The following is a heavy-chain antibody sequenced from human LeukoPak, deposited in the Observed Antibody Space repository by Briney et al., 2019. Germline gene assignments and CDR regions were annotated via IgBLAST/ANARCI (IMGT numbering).Heavy chain of an antibody. CDR2: IYYSGST. V-gene: IGHV4-59*08. CDR1: GGSISSYY. D-gene: IGHD1-26*01. CDR3: ARLFRSGGSYLDY. Sequence: SETLSLTCTVSGGSISSYYWSWIRQPPGKGLEWIGYIYYSGSTNYNPSLKSRVTMSVDTSKNQFSLKLSSVTATDTAVYYCARLFRSGGSYLDYWGQGTLVTVSS. J-gene: IGHJ4*02.